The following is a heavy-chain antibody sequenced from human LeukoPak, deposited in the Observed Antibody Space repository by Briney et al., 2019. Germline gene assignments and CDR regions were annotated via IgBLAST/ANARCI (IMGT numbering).Heavy chain of an antibody. Sequence: PGGSLRLSCAASGFTFSNYGMHWVRQAPGKGLEWVAFIRDDGKSEYYGDSVKGRFTISRDNAKNTLYLQMNSLRAEDTAVYYCAKDLRYSGSYPDAFDIWGQGTMVTVSS. CDR2: IRDDGKSE. CDR3: AKDLRYSGSYPDAFDI. J-gene: IGHJ3*02. V-gene: IGHV3-30*02. D-gene: IGHD1-26*01. CDR1: GFTFSNYG.